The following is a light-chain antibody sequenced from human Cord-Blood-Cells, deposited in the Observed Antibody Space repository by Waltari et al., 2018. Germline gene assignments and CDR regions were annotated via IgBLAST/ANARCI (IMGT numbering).Light chain of an antibody. V-gene: IGLV3-25*03. CDR1: ALPKQY. CDR2: NDS. J-gene: IGLJ3*02. CDR3: QSADSSGTYWV. Sequence: SYELTQPPSVSVSPGQTARITCSGAALPKQYAYWYQQKPGQAPVLVIHNDSERPSGIPEPFAGSSSGTTVTLTISGVQAEDEADYYCQSADSSGTYWVFGGGTKLTVL.